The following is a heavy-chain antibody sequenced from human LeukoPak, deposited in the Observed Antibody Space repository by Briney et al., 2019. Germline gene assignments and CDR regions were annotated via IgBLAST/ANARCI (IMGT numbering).Heavy chain of an antibody. CDR3: AKDQAYYYGSGSYYSYFDY. Sequence: GGSLRLSCAASGFTVSSNYMSWVRQAPGKGLEWVSVIYSGGTTNYADSVKGRFTISRDNSKNTLYLQMNSLRAEDTAVYYCAKDQAYYYGSGSYYSYFDYWGQGTLVTVSS. CDR1: GFTVSSNY. J-gene: IGHJ4*02. V-gene: IGHV3-66*01. D-gene: IGHD3-10*01. CDR2: IYSGGTT.